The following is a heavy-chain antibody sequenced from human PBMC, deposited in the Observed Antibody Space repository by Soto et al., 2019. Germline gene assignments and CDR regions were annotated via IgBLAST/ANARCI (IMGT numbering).Heavy chain of an antibody. CDR1: GFTFDDYA. CDR2: ISWNSGSI. V-gene: IGHV3-9*01. D-gene: IGHD3-3*01. CDR3: ARDLNDFWSGYLSLDY. J-gene: IGHJ4*02. Sequence: EVQLVESGGGLVQPGRSLRLSCAASGFTFDDYAMHWVRQAPGKGLEWVSGISWNSGSIGYADSVKGRFTISRDNAKNSLYLQMNSLRAEDTALYYCARDLNDFWSGYLSLDYWGQGTLVTVSS.